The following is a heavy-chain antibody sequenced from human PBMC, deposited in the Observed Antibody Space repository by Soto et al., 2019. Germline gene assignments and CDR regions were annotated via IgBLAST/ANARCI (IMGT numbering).Heavy chain of an antibody. CDR2: IIPVVGTT. Sequence: QVQLVQSGAEVKKPGSSVKVSCKASGDTFTTNSLNWGRRAPGQGLEWMGGIIPVVGTTKYAQKYQDRVTITGDKSTNTAYMELSSLRSDDTAVYYCARGLLYATTYFDYWGQGTPVTVSS. D-gene: IGHD2-8*01. V-gene: IGHV1-69*06. CDR3: ARGLLYATTYFDY. CDR1: GDTFTTNS. J-gene: IGHJ4*02.